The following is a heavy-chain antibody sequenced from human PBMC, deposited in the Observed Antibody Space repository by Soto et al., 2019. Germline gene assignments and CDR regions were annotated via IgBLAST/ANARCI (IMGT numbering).Heavy chain of an antibody. CDR1: GGTFSSYA. CDR2: IIPIFGTA. J-gene: IGHJ4*02. CDR3: ARDLFSKAPDPY. V-gene: IGHV1-69*13. Sequence: SVKVSCKASGGTFSSYAISWLRQAPGQGLEWMGGIIPIFGTANYAQKFQGRVTITADESTSTAYMELSSLRSEDTAVYSCARDLFSKAPDPYWGKGTLVTVSS.